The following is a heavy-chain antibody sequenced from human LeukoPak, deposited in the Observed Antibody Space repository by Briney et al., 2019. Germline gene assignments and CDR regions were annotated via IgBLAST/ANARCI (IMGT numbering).Heavy chain of an antibody. CDR1: GYIFTSYW. J-gene: IGHJ3*02. CDR2: IFPGDSDT. D-gene: IGHD3-10*01. Sequence: GESLKISCKGSGYIFTSYWTGWLRQLPGKGLEWMGIIFPGDSDTRYSPSFQSQVTISADKSVSTAYLQWSSMKASDTAMYYCAMSWGLLWFGEFTNAFDIWGQGTMVTVSS. V-gene: IGHV5-51*01. CDR3: AMSWGLLWFGEFTNAFDI.